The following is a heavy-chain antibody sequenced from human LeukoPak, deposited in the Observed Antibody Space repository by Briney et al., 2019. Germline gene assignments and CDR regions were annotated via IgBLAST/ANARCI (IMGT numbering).Heavy chain of an antibody. Sequence: SETLSLTCTVSGGSISSYYWSWIRQPPGKGLEWIGYIYYSGSTNYNPSLKSRVTISVDRSKNQFSLKLSSVTAADTAVYYCARSWRFADNWFDPWGQGTLVTVSS. CDR1: GGSISSYY. V-gene: IGHV4-59*12. J-gene: IGHJ5*02. CDR2: IYYSGST. D-gene: IGHD3-10*01. CDR3: ARSWRFADNWFDP.